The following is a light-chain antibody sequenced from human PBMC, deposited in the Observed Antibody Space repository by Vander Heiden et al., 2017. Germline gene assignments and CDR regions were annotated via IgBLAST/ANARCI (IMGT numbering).Light chain of an antibody. CDR1: SSDVGGYKY. Sequence: QSALTQPPSASGSPGQSVTIPCTGTSSDVGGYKYVSRYQQHPGKAPKLMIYEVTKRPSGVPDRFSGSKSGNTASLTVSGLQAEDEADYYCSSYGGSTVFGGGTKLTVL. J-gene: IGLJ2*01. V-gene: IGLV2-8*01. CDR3: SSYGGSTV. CDR2: EVT.